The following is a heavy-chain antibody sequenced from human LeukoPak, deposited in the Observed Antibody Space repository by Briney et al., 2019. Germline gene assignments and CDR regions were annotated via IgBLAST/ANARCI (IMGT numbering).Heavy chain of an antibody. CDR2: IKQDGSEK. Sequence: GGSLRLSCAASGFTFSSYWMSWVRQAPGKGLEWVANIKQDGSEKYYVDSVKGRFTISRDNSKNTLYLQMNSLRAEDTAVYYCAKDAVYSSGRRHFDYWGQGTLVTVSS. D-gene: IGHD6-19*01. CDR1: GFTFSSYW. CDR3: AKDAVYSSGRRHFDY. J-gene: IGHJ4*02. V-gene: IGHV3-7*01.